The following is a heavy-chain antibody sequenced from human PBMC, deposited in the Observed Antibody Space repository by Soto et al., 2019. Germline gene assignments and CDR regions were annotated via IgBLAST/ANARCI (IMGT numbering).Heavy chain of an antibody. CDR1: ELTFISHL. V-gene: IGHV3-30*03. D-gene: IGHD1-26*01. Sequence: QLGDPGGGVVQPGRSLRLSCVPSELTFISHLMHWVRRLPGKGLEWLAFISNDGDYKNYADSVKGRFTISRDNSKDTVYLEIHSLRPEDTALYHCARDEAFSAPYYLDYWGQVTLVIVS. CDR2: ISNDGDYK. CDR3: ARDEAFSAPYYLDY. J-gene: IGHJ4*02.